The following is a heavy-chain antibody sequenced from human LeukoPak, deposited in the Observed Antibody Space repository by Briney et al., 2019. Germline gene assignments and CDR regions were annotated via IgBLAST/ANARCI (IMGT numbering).Heavy chain of an antibody. J-gene: IGHJ6*02. CDR3: TKDLTPGGADV. CDR1: GFTFSSYS. Sequence: GGSLRLSCAASGFTFSSYSMNWVRQAPGKGLEWVAGIMWRSGSTGYGDSVKGRFTISRDNAKKSLYLQMNGLRVEDTAFYYCTKDLTPGGADVWGQGTTVTVSS. CDR2: IMWRSGST. D-gene: IGHD3-10*01. V-gene: IGHV3-9*01.